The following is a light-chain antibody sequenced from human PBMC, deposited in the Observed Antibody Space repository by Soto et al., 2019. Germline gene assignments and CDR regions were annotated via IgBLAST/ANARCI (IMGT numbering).Light chain of an antibody. J-gene: IGLJ1*01. CDR2: DVT. V-gene: IGLV2-11*01. Sequence: QSALTQPRSVSGSPGQSVTISCTGTSSDVGGYHYVFWYQHHPGKAPKLILYDVTERPSGVPDRFSGSRSGNTASLTISGLQAGDESDYFCCAYAGTYTLYVFGTGTKVTVL. CDR3: CAYAGTYTLYV. CDR1: SSDVGGYHY.